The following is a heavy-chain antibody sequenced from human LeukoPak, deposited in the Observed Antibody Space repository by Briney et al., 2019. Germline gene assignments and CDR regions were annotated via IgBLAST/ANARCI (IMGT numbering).Heavy chain of an antibody. V-gene: IGHV3-21*01. CDR3: ARGRSCSGGVCYLDY. Sequence: GGSLRLSCAASGFTFSSYIMNWVRQAPGKGLEWVSSISITSIYIYYADSLKGRFTISRDNAKNSLILQMNSLRAEDTAVYYCARGRSCSGGVCYLDYWGQGTLVTVSS. CDR2: ISITSIYI. D-gene: IGHD2-15*01. J-gene: IGHJ4*02. CDR1: GFTFSSYI.